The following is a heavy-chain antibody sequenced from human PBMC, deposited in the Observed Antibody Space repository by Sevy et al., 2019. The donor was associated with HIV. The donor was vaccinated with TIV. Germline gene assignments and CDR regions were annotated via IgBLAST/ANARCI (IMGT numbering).Heavy chain of an antibody. V-gene: IGHV3-30*18. CDR3: AKDRTPYSSSSIAWFDP. D-gene: IGHD6-6*01. CDR2: ISYDGSNK. Sequence: GGSLRLSCAASGFTFSSYGMHWVHQAPGKGLEWVAVISYDGSNKYYADSVKGRFTISRDNSKNTLYLQMNSLRAEDTAVYYCAKDRTPYSSSSIAWFDPWGQGTLVTVSS. CDR1: GFTFSSYG. J-gene: IGHJ5*02.